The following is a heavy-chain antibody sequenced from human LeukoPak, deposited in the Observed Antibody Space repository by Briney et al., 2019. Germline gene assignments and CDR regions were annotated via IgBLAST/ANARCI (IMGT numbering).Heavy chain of an antibody. V-gene: IGHV4-39*01. CDR1: GGSISSSSYY. CDR3: ARAAGPYYFDY. D-gene: IGHD6-25*01. Sequence: TSETLSLTCTVSGGSISSSSYYWGWIRQPPGKGQEWIGSIYYSGSTYYNPSLKSRVTISVDTSKNQFSLKLSSVTAADTAVYYCARAAGPYYFDYWGQGTLVTVSS. J-gene: IGHJ4*02. CDR2: IYYSGST.